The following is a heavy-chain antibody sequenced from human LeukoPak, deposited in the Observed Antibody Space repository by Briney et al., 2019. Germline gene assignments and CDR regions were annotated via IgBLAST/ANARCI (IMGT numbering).Heavy chain of an antibody. Sequence: SETLSLTCAVSGGSISSSAWWSWVRQPPGKGLEWIGEVYHTGSTKCNPSLKSRVSMSVDKTKNQFSLKMSSVTAADTAVYYCASSNNYVWFDPWGQGALVTVSS. D-gene: IGHD4-11*01. V-gene: IGHV4-4*02. CDR2: VYHTGST. J-gene: IGHJ5*02. CDR3: ASSNNYVWFDP. CDR1: GGSISSSAW.